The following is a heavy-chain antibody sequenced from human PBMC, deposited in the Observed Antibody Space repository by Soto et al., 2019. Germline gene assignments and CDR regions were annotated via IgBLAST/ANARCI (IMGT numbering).Heavy chain of an antibody. Sequence: SETLSLTCAVYGGSFSGYYWSWIRQPPGKGLEWIGEINHSGSTNYNPSLKSRVTISVDTSKNQFSLKLSSVTAADTAVYYCARPGVSSSLVDYYYYMDVWGKGTKVTVSS. CDR1: GGSFSGYY. CDR2: INHSGST. J-gene: IGHJ6*03. V-gene: IGHV4-34*01. D-gene: IGHD6-13*01. CDR3: ARPGVSSSLVDYYYYMDV.